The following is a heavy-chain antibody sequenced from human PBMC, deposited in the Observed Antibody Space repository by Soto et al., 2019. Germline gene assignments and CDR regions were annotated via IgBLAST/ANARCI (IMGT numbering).Heavy chain of an antibody. CDR2: IFSNDEK. V-gene: IGHV2-26*01. Sequence: SGPTLVNPTETLTLTCTVSGFSLSNARMGVSWIRQPPGKALEWLAHIFSNDEKSYSTSLKSRLTISKDTSKSQVVLTMTNMDPVDTATYYCARTPRYYDFWSGPPLGWFDPWGQGTLVTVS. CDR1: GFSLSNARMG. CDR3: ARTPRYYDFWSGPPLGWFDP. D-gene: IGHD3-3*01. J-gene: IGHJ5*02.